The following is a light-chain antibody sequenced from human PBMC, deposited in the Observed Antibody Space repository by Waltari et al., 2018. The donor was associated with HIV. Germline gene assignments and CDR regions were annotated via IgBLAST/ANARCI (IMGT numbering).Light chain of an antibody. J-gene: IGKJ4*01. Sequence: EIVMTQSPATLSVSPGERATLSCRASQSVSTNLARYQQIPGQAPRLLIYGASTRASGIPVRFSGSGSGTEFTLTISSLQSEDFAVYYCQQYNNWRRTFGGGTKVEIK. CDR2: GAS. CDR1: QSVSTN. V-gene: IGKV3-15*01. CDR3: QQYNNWRRT.